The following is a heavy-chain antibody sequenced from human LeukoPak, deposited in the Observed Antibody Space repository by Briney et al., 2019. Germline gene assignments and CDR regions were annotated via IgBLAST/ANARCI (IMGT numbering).Heavy chain of an antibody. V-gene: IGHV1-2*02. Sequence: ASVKVSCKASGYTFTSYYMHWVQQAPGQGLEWMGWINPNSGGTNYAQKFQGRVTMTRDTSISTACMELSRLRSDDTAVYYCARAGYCSGGSCYPLGYWGQGTLVTVSS. CDR1: GYTFTSYY. J-gene: IGHJ4*02. CDR2: INPNSGGT. D-gene: IGHD2-15*01. CDR3: ARAGYCSGGSCYPLGY.